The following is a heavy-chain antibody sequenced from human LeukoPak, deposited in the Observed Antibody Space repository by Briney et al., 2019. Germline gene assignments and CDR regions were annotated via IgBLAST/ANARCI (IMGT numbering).Heavy chain of an antibody. J-gene: IGHJ4*02. Sequence: GSLRLSCATSGFTFSSYGMHWVRQAPGKGLEWVAFIRSDGSNKYYVDSVEGRFTISRDNSKNTLYLQMNSLRTEDTAVYYCAKSASGYSTSWHCLDHWGQGTLVTVPS. CDR2: IRSDGSNK. V-gene: IGHV3-30*02. D-gene: IGHD6-13*01. CDR3: AKSASGYSTSWHCLDH. CDR1: GFTFSSYG.